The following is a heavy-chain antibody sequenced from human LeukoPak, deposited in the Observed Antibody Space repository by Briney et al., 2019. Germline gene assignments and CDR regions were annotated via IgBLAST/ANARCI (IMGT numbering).Heavy chain of an antibody. CDR2: IYTSGST. Sequence: SQTLSLTCTVSGGSISSGSYYWSWIRQPAGKGLEWIGRIYTSGSTNYNPSLKSRVTMSVDTSKNQLSLKLSSVTAADTAVYYCARDSGLTGTTDWFDPWGQGTLVTVSS. V-gene: IGHV4-61*02. J-gene: IGHJ5*02. CDR3: ARDSGLTGTTDWFDP. D-gene: IGHD1-7*01. CDR1: GGSISSGSYY.